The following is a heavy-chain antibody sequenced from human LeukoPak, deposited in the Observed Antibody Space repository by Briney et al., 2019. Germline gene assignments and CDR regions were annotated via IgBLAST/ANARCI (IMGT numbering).Heavy chain of an antibody. J-gene: IGHJ6*02. V-gene: IGHV4-30-2*01. CDR2: IYHSGST. CDR1: GGSISSGGYF. Sequence: SQTLSLTCAVSGGSISSGGYFWSWIRQPPGKGLEWIGYIYHSGSTYYNPSLKSRVTISVDRSKNQFSLKLSSVTAADTAVYYCARGRFLGMDVWGQGTTVTVSS. CDR3: ARGRFLGMDV. D-gene: IGHD2-21*01.